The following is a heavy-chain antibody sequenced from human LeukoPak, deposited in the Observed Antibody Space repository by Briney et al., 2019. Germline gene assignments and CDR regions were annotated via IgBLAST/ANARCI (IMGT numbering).Heavy chain of an antibody. D-gene: IGHD3-10*01. Sequence: ASVTVSCKASGYTFTGYYMHWVRQAPGQGLEWMGWINPNSGGTNYAQKFQGRVTMTRDTSISTAYMELSRLRSDDTAVYYCAREPDYYGSGSYYNHFDYWGQGTLVTVSS. V-gene: IGHV1-2*02. CDR1: GYTFTGYY. J-gene: IGHJ4*02. CDR2: INPNSGGT. CDR3: AREPDYYGSGSYYNHFDY.